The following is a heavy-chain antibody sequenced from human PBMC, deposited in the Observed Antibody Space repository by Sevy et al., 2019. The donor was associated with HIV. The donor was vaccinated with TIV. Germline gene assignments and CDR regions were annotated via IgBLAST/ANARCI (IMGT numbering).Heavy chain of an antibody. V-gene: IGHV3-7*01. J-gene: IGHJ4*02. CDR3: ARDDGNYYFHY. CDR2: IKQDAGQK. Sequence: GGSLRLSCAASGFTFSKYWMGWVRQAPGKGLEWVANIKQDAGQKYNVPSVKGRFTMSRDNAKNSLYLQMNSLTAEDTAVYFCARDDGNYYFHYWGQGTLVTVSS. D-gene: IGHD1-7*01. CDR1: GFTFSKYW.